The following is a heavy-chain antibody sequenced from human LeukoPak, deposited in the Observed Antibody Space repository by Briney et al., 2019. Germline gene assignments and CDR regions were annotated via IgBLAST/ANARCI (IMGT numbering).Heavy chain of an antibody. V-gene: IGHV4-4*02. J-gene: IGHJ4*02. CDR3: ARDGEQWLGGFEY. Sequence: SETLSLTCAVSGGSISSSNWWSWVRQPPGKGLEWIGEIYHSGSTNYNPSLKSRVTISVDKSKNQFSLKLSSVTAADTAVYYCARDGEQWLGGFEYWGQGTLVTVSS. CDR2: IYHSGST. CDR1: GGSISSSNW. D-gene: IGHD6-19*01.